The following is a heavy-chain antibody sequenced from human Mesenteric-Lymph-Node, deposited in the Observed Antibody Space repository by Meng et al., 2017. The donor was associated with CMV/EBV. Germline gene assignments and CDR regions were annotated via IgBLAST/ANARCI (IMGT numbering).Heavy chain of an antibody. Sequence: GESLKISCAASGFTFSSYAMHWVRQAPGKGLEWVAVISYDGSNKYYADSVKGRFTISRDNSKNTLYLQMNSLRAEDTAVYYCARGLLWFGELLDGTDVWGQGTTVTVSS. V-gene: IGHV3-30-3*01. D-gene: IGHD3-10*01. CDR3: ARGLLWFGELLDGTDV. J-gene: IGHJ6*02. CDR1: GFTFSSYA. CDR2: ISYDGSNK.